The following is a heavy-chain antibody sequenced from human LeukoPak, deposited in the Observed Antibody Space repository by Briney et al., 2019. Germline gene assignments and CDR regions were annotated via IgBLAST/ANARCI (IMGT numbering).Heavy chain of an antibody. D-gene: IGHD5-18*01. V-gene: IGHV1-18*04. CDR1: GYTFTGHY. Sequence: ASVKVSCKASGYTFTGHYMHWVRQAPGQGLEWMGWISAYNGNTNYAQKLQGRVTMTTDTSTSTAYMELRSLRSDDTAVYYCAREGPGYSYGSSFDYWGQGTLVTVSS. CDR2: ISAYNGNT. J-gene: IGHJ4*02. CDR3: AREGPGYSYGSSFDY.